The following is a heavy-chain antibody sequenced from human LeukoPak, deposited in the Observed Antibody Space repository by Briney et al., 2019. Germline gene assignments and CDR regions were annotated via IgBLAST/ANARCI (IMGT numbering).Heavy chain of an antibody. J-gene: IGHJ4*02. Sequence: GGSLRLSCAASGFTFSTYWMIWVRQAPGKGLEWVANINQDGSKKYYVDSVKGRFTISRDNTKNSLYLQMNTLRAEDTAVYYCVREVGAASCFWGQGTLVTVSS. CDR1: GFTFSTYW. CDR3: VREVGAASCF. V-gene: IGHV3-7*01. CDR2: INQDGSKK. D-gene: IGHD2-15*01.